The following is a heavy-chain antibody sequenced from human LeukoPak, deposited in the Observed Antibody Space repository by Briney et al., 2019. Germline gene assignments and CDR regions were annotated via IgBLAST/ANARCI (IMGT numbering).Heavy chain of an antibody. D-gene: IGHD4-11*01. V-gene: IGHV3-30*02. CDR2: IRYDGSNK. Sequence: AGSLRLSCAASGFTFSSYGMHWVRQAPGKGLEWVAFIRYDGSNKYYADSVKGRFTISRDNSKNTLYLQMNSLRAEDTAVYYCAKLTKVTTRTGDYWGQGTLVTVSS. CDR3: AKLTKVTTRTGDY. J-gene: IGHJ4*02. CDR1: GFTFSSYG.